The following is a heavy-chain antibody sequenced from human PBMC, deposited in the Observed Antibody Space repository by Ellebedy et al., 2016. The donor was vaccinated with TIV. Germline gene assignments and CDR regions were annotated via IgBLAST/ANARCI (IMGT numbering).Heavy chain of an antibody. CDR1: GGSISSFY. J-gene: IGHJ6*02. CDR3: ARVGTSHYYYYNGMDV. D-gene: IGHD2-2*01. CDR2: TYTSGRT. Sequence: MPSETLSLTCTLSGGSISSFYCSWIRQPAGKGLVWIGRTYTSGRTTSNPSLKSRVTMSVNTSKNQFSLNLSSVTAADTAVYYCARVGTSHYYYYNGMDVWGQGTTVTVSS. V-gene: IGHV4-4*07.